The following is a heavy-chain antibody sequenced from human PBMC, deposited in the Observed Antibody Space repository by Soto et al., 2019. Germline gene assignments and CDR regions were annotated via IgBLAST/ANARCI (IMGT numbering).Heavy chain of an antibody. V-gene: IGHV4-59*01. J-gene: IGHJ4*02. CDR2: IYYSGST. Sequence: NPSETLSLTCTVSGFSITNFHWSWIRQPPGKRLEWIGYIYYSGSTNYTPSLKSRVTMSIDTSKSEFSLTLISVTAADTAAYYCAAYDSEGYFDYWGQGALVTVS. CDR3: AAYDSEGYFDY. CDR1: GFSITNFH. D-gene: IGHD3-9*01.